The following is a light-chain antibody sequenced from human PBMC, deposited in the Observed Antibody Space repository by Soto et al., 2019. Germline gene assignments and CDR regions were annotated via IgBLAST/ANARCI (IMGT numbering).Light chain of an antibody. V-gene: IGLV2-23*01. CDR2: EGS. CDR3: CPYAGRSGV. Sequence: QSALTQPASVSGSPGQSITISCTGTSSDVGSYNLVSWYQQHPGKAPKLMIYEGSKRPSGVSNRFSGSKSGNTASLTISGPQAEDEADYYRCPYAGRSGVFGGGTKVPVL. J-gene: IGLJ2*01. CDR1: SSDVGSYNL.